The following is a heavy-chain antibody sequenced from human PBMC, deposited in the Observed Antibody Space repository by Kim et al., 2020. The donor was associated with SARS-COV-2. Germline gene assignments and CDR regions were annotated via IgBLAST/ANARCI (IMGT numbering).Heavy chain of an antibody. CDR1: GVSVRRGGYY. D-gene: IGHD3-22*01. J-gene: IGHJ5*02. CDR2: LYYSGTT. Sequence: SETLSLTCSVSGVSVRRGGYYWSWIRQHPGKGLEWIGYLYYSGTTYYNPSLKNRVLILMDTSQNQFSLKLTSVTAADTAMYYCARHHYDINGHLKHFDLWGQGTLVTVSS. V-gene: IGHV4-31*03. CDR3: ARHHYDINGHLKHFDL.